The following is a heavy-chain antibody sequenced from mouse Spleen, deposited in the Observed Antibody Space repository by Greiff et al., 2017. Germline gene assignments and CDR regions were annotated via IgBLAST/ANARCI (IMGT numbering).Heavy chain of an antibody. CDR1: GYTFTDYN. J-gene: IGHJ3*01. CDR3: ASLELSWFAY. CDR2: INPNNGGT. Sequence: EVQLVESGPELVKPGASVKMSCKASGYTFTDYNMHWVKQSHGKSLEWIGYINPNNGGTSYNQKFKGKATLTVNKSSSTAYMELRSLTSEDSAVYYCASLELSWFAYWGQGTLVTVSA. V-gene: IGHV1-22*01.